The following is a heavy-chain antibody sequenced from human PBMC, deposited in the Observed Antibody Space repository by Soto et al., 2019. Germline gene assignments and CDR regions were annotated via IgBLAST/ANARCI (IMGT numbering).Heavy chain of an antibody. V-gene: IGHV3-23*01. D-gene: IGHD3-10*01. CDR1: GFTFSDYA. J-gene: IGHJ4*02. CDR3: AKALYGGFTY. Sequence: EVRLLESGGGLVQPGGSLRLSCAASGFTFSDYAMSWVRQAPGKGLEWVSGISGSGDSTHYADSVKGRFTVSRDNSKSMLYLQTNSLRAEDTAIYYSAKALYGGFTYWGQGTLVTVSS. CDR2: ISGSGDST.